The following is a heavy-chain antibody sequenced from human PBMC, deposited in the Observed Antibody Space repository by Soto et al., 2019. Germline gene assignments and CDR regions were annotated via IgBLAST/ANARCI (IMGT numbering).Heavy chain of an antibody. V-gene: IGHV3-30-3*01. CDR1: GFTFSSYA. CDR3: ARTYSSSWSSYYYYGMDV. CDR2: ISYDGSNK. J-gene: IGHJ6*02. D-gene: IGHD6-13*01. Sequence: QVPLVESGGGVVQPGRSLRLSCAASGFTFSSYAMHWVRQAPGKGLEWVAVISYDGSNKYYADSVKGRFTISRDNSKNTLYLQMNSLRAEDTAVYYCARTYSSSWSSYYYYGMDVWGQGTTVTVSS.